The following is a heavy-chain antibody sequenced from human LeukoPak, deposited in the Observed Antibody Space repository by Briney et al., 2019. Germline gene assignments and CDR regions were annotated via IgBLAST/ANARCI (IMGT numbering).Heavy chain of an antibody. CDR1: GFTFSSYA. V-gene: IGHV3-64D*09. CDR2: ISSNGGST. J-gene: IGHJ4*02. D-gene: IGHD6-6*01. CDR3: VKVGPQDLEYSSSSYYDY. Sequence: GGSLRLSCSASGFTFSSYAMHWVRQAPGKGLEYVSAISSNGGSTYYADSVKGRFTISRDNSKNTLYLQMSSLRPEDTAVYYCVKVGPQDLEYSSSSYYDYWGQGTLVTVSS.